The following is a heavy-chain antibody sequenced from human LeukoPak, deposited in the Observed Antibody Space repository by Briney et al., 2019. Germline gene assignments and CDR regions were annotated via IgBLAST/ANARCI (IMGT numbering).Heavy chain of an antibody. CDR1: GFTFGSYT. CDR2: ISYDGSNK. Sequence: PGGSLRLPCAASGFTFGSYTMHWVRQAPGKGLEWVALISYDGSNKYYADSVRGRFTISRDNSKNTLYLQMNSLRAEDTAVYYCAREWQWLVRYFDYWGQGTLVTVSS. CDR3: AREWQWLVRYFDY. D-gene: IGHD6-19*01. J-gene: IGHJ4*02. V-gene: IGHV3-30*04.